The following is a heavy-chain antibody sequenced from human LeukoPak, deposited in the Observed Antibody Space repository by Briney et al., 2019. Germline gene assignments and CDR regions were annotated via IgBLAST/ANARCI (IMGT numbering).Heavy chain of an antibody. CDR3: AKGGVAAAGTIDY. J-gene: IGHJ4*02. CDR2: ISYDGSNK. Sequence: GRSLRLSCAASGFTFSSYGMHWVRQAPGKGLEWVAVISYDGSNKYYADSVKGRFTISRDNSKNTLYLQMNSLRAEDTAVYYCAKGGVAAAGTIDYWGQGTLVTVSS. CDR1: GFTFSSYG. V-gene: IGHV3-30*18. D-gene: IGHD6-13*01.